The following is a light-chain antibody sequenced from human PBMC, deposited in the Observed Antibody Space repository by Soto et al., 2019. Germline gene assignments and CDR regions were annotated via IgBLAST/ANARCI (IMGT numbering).Light chain of an antibody. Sequence: QSALTQPHSVSGSPGQSVAISCTGTNSDVGAYNYVSWYQHHPGNAPKLIIHDVYKRPSGVPDRFSASKSGNTASLVISGLQSEDEAEYFCAGWDGSLKGFVFGTGTKVTVL. CDR2: DVY. CDR3: AGWDGSLKGFV. CDR1: NSDVGAYNY. J-gene: IGLJ1*01. V-gene: IGLV2-11*01.